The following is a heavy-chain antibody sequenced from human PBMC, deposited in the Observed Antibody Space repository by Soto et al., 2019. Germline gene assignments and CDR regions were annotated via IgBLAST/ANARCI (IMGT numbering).Heavy chain of an antibody. V-gene: IGHV1-69*12. CDR1: GGTFGSYA. D-gene: IGHD6-13*01. CDR3: ARDPLRGSSWYG. J-gene: IGHJ4*02. Sequence: QVQLVQSGAEVKKPGSSVKVSCKASGGTFGSYAISWVRHAPGQGLEWMGGIIPIFGTANYAQKFQGRVTITADESTSTAYIELSSLRSEDTAVYYCARDPLRGSSWYGWGQGTLVTVSS. CDR2: IIPIFGTA.